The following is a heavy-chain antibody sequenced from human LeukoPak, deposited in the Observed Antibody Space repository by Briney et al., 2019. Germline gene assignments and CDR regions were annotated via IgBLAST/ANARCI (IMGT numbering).Heavy chain of an antibody. CDR1: GFTFSNYG. D-gene: IGHD3-16*02. V-gene: IGHV3-23*01. Sequence: GGSLRLSCAASGFTFSNYGMSWVRQAPGKGLEWVSGMSGSGGSTYYADSVKGRFTISRDNSKNTLYLQMNSLRAEDTAVYYCAKDSYYDYVWGSYRYTIQFDYWGQGTLVTVSS. J-gene: IGHJ4*02. CDR3: AKDSYYDYVWGSYRYTIQFDY. CDR2: MSGSGGST.